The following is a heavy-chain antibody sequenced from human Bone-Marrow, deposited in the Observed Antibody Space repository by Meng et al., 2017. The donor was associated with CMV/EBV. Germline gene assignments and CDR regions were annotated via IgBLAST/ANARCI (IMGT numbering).Heavy chain of an antibody. J-gene: IGHJ4*02. Sequence: GESLKISCAASGFTFSDYGFHWVRQAPGKGLEWVSYIRVDGSNTYYVDSVKGRFTISRDNSKNTLYLQMNNLRIEDTAVYYCGRDPPPYGSGSPSDGYWGQGNLVNVAS. CDR1: GFTFSDYG. V-gene: IGHV3-30*02. CDR2: IRVDGSNT. D-gene: IGHD3-10*01. CDR3: GRDPPPYGSGSPSDGY.